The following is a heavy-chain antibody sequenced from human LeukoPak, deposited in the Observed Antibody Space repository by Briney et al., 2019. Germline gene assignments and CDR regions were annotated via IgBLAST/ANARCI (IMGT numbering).Heavy chain of an antibody. CDR2: IWYDGSNK. D-gene: IGHD3-22*01. CDR3: ARDYYDGSGYPKGAHYYYGMDV. Sequence: GGSLRLSCAASGFTFSSYGMHWVRQAPGKGLEWVAVIWYDGSNKYYADSVKGRFTISRDNSKSTLYLQMNSLRAEDTAVYYCARDYYDGSGYPKGAHYYYGMDVWGQGTTVTVSS. CDR1: GFTFSSYG. V-gene: IGHV3-33*01. J-gene: IGHJ6*02.